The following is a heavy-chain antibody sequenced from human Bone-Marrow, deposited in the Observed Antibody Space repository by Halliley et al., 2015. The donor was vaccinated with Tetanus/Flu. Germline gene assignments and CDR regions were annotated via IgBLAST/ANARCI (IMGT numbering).Heavy chain of an antibody. V-gene: IGHV3-21*04. CDR1: GFTFSDFT. Sequence: SLRLSCLASGFTFSDFTMNWVRQAPGKGLQWVSSISSSGTYTYYADSLQGRFTIARDNAKRSLYLQVNSLRTEDTGIYYCARIKTPEGAYFSYYGMDVWGQGTTVTVS. J-gene: IGHJ6*02. D-gene: IGHD2-21*01. CDR3: ARIKTPEGAYFSYYGMDV. CDR2: ISSSGTYT.